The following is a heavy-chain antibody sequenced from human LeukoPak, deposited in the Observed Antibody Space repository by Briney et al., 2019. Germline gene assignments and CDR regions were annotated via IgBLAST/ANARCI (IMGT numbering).Heavy chain of an antibody. J-gene: IGHJ6*03. CDR3: ARRSLGAAAGYYYYYYMDV. V-gene: IGHV4-4*09. CDR1: GGSISSYY. D-gene: IGHD6-13*01. CDR2: IYTSGST. Sequence: SETLSLTCTVSGGSISSYYWSWIRQPPGGGLDWIGYIYTSGSTNYNPSLKSRVTISVDTSKNQFSLKLSSVTAADTAVYYCARRSLGAAAGYYYYYYMDVWGKGTTVTVSS.